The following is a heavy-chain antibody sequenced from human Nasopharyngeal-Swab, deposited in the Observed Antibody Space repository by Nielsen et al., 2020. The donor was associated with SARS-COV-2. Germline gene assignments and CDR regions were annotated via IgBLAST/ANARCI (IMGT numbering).Heavy chain of an antibody. J-gene: IGHJ6*03. CDR1: GFTFSSYG. CDR3: ARDPIQSITMVRGVTRLNYYYMDV. D-gene: IGHD3-10*01. CDR2: IWYDGSNK. V-gene: IGHV3-33*01. Sequence: GESLKISCAASGFTFSSYGMHWVRQAPGKGLEWVAVIWYDGSNKYYADSVKGRFTISRDNSKNTLYLQMNSLRAEDTAVYYCARDPIQSITMVRGVTRLNYYYMDVWGKGTTVTVSS.